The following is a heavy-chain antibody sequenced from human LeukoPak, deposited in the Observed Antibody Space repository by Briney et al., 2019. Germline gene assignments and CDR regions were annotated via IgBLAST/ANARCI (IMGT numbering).Heavy chain of an antibody. CDR3: ARDTYYYDNGGNYYHYFDY. CDR1: GFTFSSYG. D-gene: IGHD3-22*01. CDR2: KWYDRTLWYDGSNK. V-gene: IGHV3-33*08. J-gene: IGHJ4*02. Sequence: QPGRSLRLSCAASGFTFSSYGMHWVRQAPGKGLEWVAVKWYDRTLWYDGSNKDYVDSVKGRFTISRDNSKNTLYLQLNSLRAEDTAVYYCARDTYYYDNGGNYYHYFDYWGQGTLVTVSS.